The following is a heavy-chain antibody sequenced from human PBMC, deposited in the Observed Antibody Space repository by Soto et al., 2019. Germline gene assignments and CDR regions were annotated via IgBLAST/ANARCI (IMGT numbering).Heavy chain of an antibody. D-gene: IGHD1-26*01. CDR2: ITGSGGTT. CDR3: AKTYSGSYWGLFDF. Sequence: VQVLESGGGLVQPGGSLRLSCAASGFTFSNYAMTWVRQAPGKGLECVSAITGSGGTTSYAGSVKGRFTISRDNSKNTLYLQMNSLRAEDTAVYYCAKTYSGSYWGLFDFWGQGTLVTVSS. CDR1: GFTFSNYA. V-gene: IGHV3-23*01. J-gene: IGHJ4*02.